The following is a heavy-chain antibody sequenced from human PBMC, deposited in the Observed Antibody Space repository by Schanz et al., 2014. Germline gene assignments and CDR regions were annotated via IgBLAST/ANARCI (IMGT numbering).Heavy chain of an antibody. Sequence: EVQLVESGGGLVKPGGSLRLSCAASGFTLSNYAMSWVRQAPGKGLEWVSALSEGGGGTHYADSVRGRFTVSRDNAKNSVYLQMNGLRVEDTAVYYCAKAADWPVTRFDPWGQGTLVTVSS. CDR1: GFTLSNYA. V-gene: IGHV3-23*04. CDR3: AKAADWPVTRFDP. D-gene: IGHD3-9*01. CDR2: LSEGGGGT. J-gene: IGHJ5*02.